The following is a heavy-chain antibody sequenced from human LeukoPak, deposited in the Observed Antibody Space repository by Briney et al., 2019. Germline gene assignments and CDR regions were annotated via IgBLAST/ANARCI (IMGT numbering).Heavy chain of an antibody. CDR3: AKDGYSSSWYDY. D-gene: IGHD6-13*01. CDR2: IRYDGSNK. Sequence: GGSLRLSCAASGVTFSSYGMHWVRQAPGKGLEWVAFIRYDGSNKYYADSVKGRFTISRDNSKNTLYLQMNSLRAEDTAVYYCAKDGYSSSWYDYWGQGTLVTVSS. J-gene: IGHJ4*02. V-gene: IGHV3-30*02. CDR1: GVTFSSYG.